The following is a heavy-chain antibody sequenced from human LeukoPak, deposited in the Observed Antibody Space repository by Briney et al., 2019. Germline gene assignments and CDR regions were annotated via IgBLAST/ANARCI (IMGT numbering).Heavy chain of an antibody. J-gene: IGHJ5*02. CDR2: IYSSVST. Sequence: SETLSLTCTVSGDSINDHYWSWIRQPPGEGLEWIGYIYSSVSTNYNPSLKSRVTISVDTSKNQFSLKLSSVTAADTAVYYCARALWFGESSQPWGQGTLVTVSS. D-gene: IGHD3-10*01. V-gene: IGHV4-4*09. CDR3: ARALWFGESSQP. CDR1: GDSINDHY.